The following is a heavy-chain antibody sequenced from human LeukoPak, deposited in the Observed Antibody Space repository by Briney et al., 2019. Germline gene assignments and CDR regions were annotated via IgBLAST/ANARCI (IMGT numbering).Heavy chain of an antibody. J-gene: IGHJ4*02. Sequence: SETLSLTCAVYDASFSDSYWSWIRQSPEKGLEWIGEINNSGSTSYNPSLNSRVIMSVDRSKNQFSLRLTSLTAADTAVYYCARGRYGPRLGNWGQGTLVTVSS. CDR1: DASFSDSY. D-gene: IGHD3-16*01. CDR3: ARGRYGPRLGN. CDR2: INNSGST. V-gene: IGHV4-34*01.